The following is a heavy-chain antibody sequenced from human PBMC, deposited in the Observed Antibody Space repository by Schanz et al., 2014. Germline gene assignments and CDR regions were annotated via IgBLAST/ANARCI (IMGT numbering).Heavy chain of an antibody. CDR2: VHHGGGS. V-gene: IGHV4-34*02. CDR1: GASFSDNF. D-gene: IGHD2-15*01. CDR3: ARILGQGGYFDS. J-gene: IGHJ4*02. Sequence: AQLQQWGAGLLQPSETLSLTCAVSGASFSDNFWTWIRQHPGKGLEWLGEVHHGGGSIYTPSLKSRLTISIDTSKNQFSLTLTSVTAADTGVYFCARILGQGGYFDSWGQGTLVTVSS.